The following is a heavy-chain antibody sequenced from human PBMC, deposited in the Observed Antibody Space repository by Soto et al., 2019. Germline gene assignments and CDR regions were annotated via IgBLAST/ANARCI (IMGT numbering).Heavy chain of an antibody. CDR1: GFAVSNNY. Sequence: PGGSLRLSCVASGFAVSNNYMNWVRQAPGKGLEWVSVVYGGGTTYYADSVRGRFTVSRDDSKNTLFLQMSSLRDEDTAVYYCARAGSPFAFDSSVYCGFDXWGQGTFVTLSX. V-gene: IGHV3-53*01. D-gene: IGHD3-22*01. J-gene: IGHJ5*02. CDR2: VYGGGTT. CDR3: ARAGSPFAFDSSVYCGFDX.